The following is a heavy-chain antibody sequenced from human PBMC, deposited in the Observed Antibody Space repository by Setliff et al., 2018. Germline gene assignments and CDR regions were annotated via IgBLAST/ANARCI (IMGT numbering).Heavy chain of an antibody. D-gene: IGHD6-13*01. J-gene: IGHJ4*02. V-gene: IGHV1-18*01. CDR1: GYSFSNYD. Sequence: ASVKVSCKASGYSFSNYDIMWVRQAPGQGLEWMGWISVYTGHTKSAQKFQGRVAMTSDTSTSTVYMEVNSVTSDDTAIYYCARGGMAAAGRKGVFEYWGQGTLVTVSS. CDR2: ISVYTGHT. CDR3: ARGGMAAAGRKGVFEY.